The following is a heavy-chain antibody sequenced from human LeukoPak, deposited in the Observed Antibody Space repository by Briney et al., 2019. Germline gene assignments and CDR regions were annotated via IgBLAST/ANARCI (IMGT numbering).Heavy chain of an antibody. CDR2: ISWNSGSI. V-gene: IGHV3-9*01. D-gene: IGHD3-22*01. CDR3: AKGLAFLYYYDSSGYYLFDY. J-gene: IGHJ4*02. Sequence: GGSLRLSCAASGFTFDDYAMHWVRQAPGKGLEWVSGISWNSGSIGYADSVKGRFTISRDNSKNTLYLQMNSLRAEDTAVYYCAKGLAFLYYYDSSGYYLFDYWGQGTLVTVSP. CDR1: GFTFDDYA.